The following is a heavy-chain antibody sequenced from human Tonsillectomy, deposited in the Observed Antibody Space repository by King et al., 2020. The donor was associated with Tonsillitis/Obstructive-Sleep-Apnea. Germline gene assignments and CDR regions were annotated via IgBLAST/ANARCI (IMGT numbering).Heavy chain of an antibody. CDR3: ARGEFTVDRAYFDY. Sequence: QLVQSGAEVKKPGASVKVSCKASGYTFIGYYMQWVRQAPGQGLEWMGWINPNSGGTNYAQKFQGRVTMTRDTSISTAYMELSRLRSDDTDVYYCARGEFTVDRAYFDYWGQGTLVTVSS. D-gene: IGHD3-10*01. CDR1: GYTFIGYY. J-gene: IGHJ4*02. CDR2: INPNSGGT. V-gene: IGHV1-2*02.